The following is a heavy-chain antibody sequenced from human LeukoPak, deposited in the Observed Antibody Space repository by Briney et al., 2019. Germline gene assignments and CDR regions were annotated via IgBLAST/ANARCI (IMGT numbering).Heavy chain of an antibody. Sequence: SLRLSCAASGFTFDDYAMHWVRQAPGKGLEWVSGISWNSGSIGYADSVKGRFTISRDNAKNSLYLQMNSLRAEDTAVYYCARDHHRRLYDSQARDTFDIWGQGTMVTVSS. CDR2: ISWNSGSI. J-gene: IGHJ3*02. D-gene: IGHD3-22*01. V-gene: IGHV3-9*01. CDR1: GFTFDDYA. CDR3: ARDHHRRLYDSQARDTFDI.